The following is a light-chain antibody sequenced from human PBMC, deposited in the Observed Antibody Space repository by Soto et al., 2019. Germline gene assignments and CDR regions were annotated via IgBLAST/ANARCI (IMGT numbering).Light chain of an antibody. Sequence: EIVMTQSPATLSVSPGERATLSCRASQSVSGNLAWYQHKPGQAPRLLIYGASTRAAGIPARFSGSGSGTDFTLTISSLEPEDFAVYYCQQRSNWPITFGRGTRLEIK. CDR2: GAS. V-gene: IGKV3-15*01. CDR1: QSVSGN. CDR3: QQRSNWPIT. J-gene: IGKJ5*01.